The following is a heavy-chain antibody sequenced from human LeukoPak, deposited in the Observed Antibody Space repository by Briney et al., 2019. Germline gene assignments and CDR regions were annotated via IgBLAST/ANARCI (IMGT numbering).Heavy chain of an antibody. CDR2: INHSGST. V-gene: IGHV4-34*01. D-gene: IGHD3-22*01. CDR1: GGSFSGYY. CDR3: ACYDSSGYWYFDY. J-gene: IGHJ4*02. Sequence: KPSETLSLTCAVYGGSFSGYYWSWIRQPPGKGLEWIGEINHSGSTNYNPSLKSRVTISVDTSKNQFSLKLSSVTAADTAVYYCACYDSSGYWYFDYWGQGTLVTVSS.